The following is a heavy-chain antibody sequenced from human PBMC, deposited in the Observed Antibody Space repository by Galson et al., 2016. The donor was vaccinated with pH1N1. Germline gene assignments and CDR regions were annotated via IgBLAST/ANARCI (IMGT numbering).Heavy chain of an antibody. V-gene: IGHV2-5*02. Sequence: PALVKPTQTLTLTCTFSGFSLSTNGVGVGWIRQPPGKALEWLALIYWDDDKRYSPSLKSRLTITKDTSKNQVVLTMTNMDPVDTATYYCARSDYGDYVGGLHYWGQGTLVTVSS. CDR1: GFSLSTNGVG. D-gene: IGHD4-17*01. CDR2: IYWDDDK. CDR3: ARSDYGDYVGGLHY. J-gene: IGHJ4*02.